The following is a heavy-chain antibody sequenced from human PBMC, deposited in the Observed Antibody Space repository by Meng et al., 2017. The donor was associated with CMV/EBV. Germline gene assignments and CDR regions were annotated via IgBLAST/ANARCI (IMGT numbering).Heavy chain of an antibody. V-gene: IGHV4-61*01. J-gene: IGHJ4*02. CDR1: GGSVSSGSYY. Sequence: SETLSLTCTVSGGSVSSGSYYWTWIRQPPGKGLEWIGYIHYSGSTNYSPSLKSRVTISLDTSKNQFSLRLSSVTSADTAVYYCARGRGFGYWGQGTLVTVSS. CDR2: IHYSGST. D-gene: IGHD3-10*01. CDR3: ARGRGFGY.